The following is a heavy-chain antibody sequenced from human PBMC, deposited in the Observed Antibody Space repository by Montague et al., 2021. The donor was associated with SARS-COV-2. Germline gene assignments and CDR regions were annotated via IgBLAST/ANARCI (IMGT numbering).Heavy chain of an antibody. V-gene: IGHV4-34*01. CDR3: ARCQPPRITFGGIISYGLDV. CDR1: GGSFSGYY. Sequence: SETLSLTCAVDGGSFSGYYWTWIRQPPGKGLEWIGEINHSGSTNYNPSLKSRVTISVDTSKNQFSLKLRSVTAADTAVYYCARCQPPRITFGGIISYGLDVWGQGTTVTVSS. J-gene: IGHJ6*02. D-gene: IGHD3-16*02. CDR2: INHSGST.